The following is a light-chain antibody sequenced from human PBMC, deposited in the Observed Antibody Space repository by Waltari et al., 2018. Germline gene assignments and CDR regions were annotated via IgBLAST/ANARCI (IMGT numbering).Light chain of an antibody. Sequence: DIQMTQSPSSLSASVGDRVTITCRASQRISSNLNWYQQKPGKAPNLLIYAASSLQSGVPSRFSGSGCGTDFTLSIRNLQPEDFATYYCQQSHSTPITFGQGTRLEIK. CDR3: QQSHSTPIT. CDR1: QRISSN. CDR2: AAS. J-gene: IGKJ5*01. V-gene: IGKV1-39*01.